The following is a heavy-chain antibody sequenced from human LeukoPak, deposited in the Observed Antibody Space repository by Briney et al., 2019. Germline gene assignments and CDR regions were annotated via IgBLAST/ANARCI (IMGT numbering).Heavy chain of an antibody. D-gene: IGHD6-19*01. CDR3: AKDTMEQWLVDY. Sequence: GGSLRLSCAASGFTFSSYAMSWVRQAPGKGLEWVSAISGSGGSTYNADSVKGRFTISRDNSKNTLYLQMNSLRAEDTAVYYCAKDTMEQWLVDYWGQGTLVTVSS. CDR2: ISGSGGST. CDR1: GFTFSSYA. V-gene: IGHV3-23*01. J-gene: IGHJ4*02.